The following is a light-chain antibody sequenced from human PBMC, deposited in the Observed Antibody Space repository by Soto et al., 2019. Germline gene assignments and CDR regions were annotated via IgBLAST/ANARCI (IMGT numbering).Light chain of an antibody. CDR1: QSVSASY. Sequence: EIVLTQSPGTLSLSPGERATLSCRASQSVSASYLAWYQQKPGQAPRLLIYAASSRATGIPDRFSGSGSGTDFTLPVSRLEPEDFAVYYCQQYGNSPAITFGQGTRLDMK. J-gene: IGKJ5*01. CDR3: QQYGNSPAIT. V-gene: IGKV3-20*01. CDR2: AAS.